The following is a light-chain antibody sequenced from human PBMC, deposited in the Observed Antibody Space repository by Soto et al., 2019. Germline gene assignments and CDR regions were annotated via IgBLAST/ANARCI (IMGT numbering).Light chain of an antibody. CDR3: QQYNSYSL. Sequence: DIQMTQSPSTLSASVGDRVTITCRASQSISSWWAWYQQKPGKAPKLLIYDASSLESGVPSRFSGSGSGTEFTLTISSLQPDDFATYYCQQYNSYSLFGPGTKVDIK. CDR2: DAS. J-gene: IGKJ3*01. CDR1: QSISSW. V-gene: IGKV1-5*01.